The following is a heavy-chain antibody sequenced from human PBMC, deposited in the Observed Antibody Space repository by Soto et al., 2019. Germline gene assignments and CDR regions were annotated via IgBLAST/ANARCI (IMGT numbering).Heavy chain of an antibody. CDR1: GFTFSSYA. V-gene: IGHV3-23*01. CDR2: ISGSGGST. Sequence: PGGSLRLSCAAFGFTFSSYAMSWVRQAPGKGLEWVSAISGSGGSTYYADSVKGRFTISRDNSKNTLYLQMNSLRAEDTAVYYCAKDHFRSLMVRGDLSYYGMDVWGQGTTVTVSS. CDR3: AKDHFRSLMVRGDLSYYGMDV. J-gene: IGHJ6*02. D-gene: IGHD3-10*01.